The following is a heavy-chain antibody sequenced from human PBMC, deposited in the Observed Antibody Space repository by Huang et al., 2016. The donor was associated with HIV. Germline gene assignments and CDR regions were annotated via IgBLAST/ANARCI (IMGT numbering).Heavy chain of an antibody. CDR1: GGSIRSDNYY. Sequence: QLQLQESGPGLVKPSETLSLTCTVSGGSIRSDNYYWGWLRQPPGKVLEWIGSIYYSGSTYYNPSPKRRGTRTVDTSKNHFSLRMRAVTGADTAVYYCARLPGSITMIRGVITDPYWGQGTLVTVSS. D-gene: IGHD3-10*01. CDR3: ARLPGSITMIRGVITDPY. CDR2: IYYSGST. J-gene: IGHJ4*02. V-gene: IGHV4-39*02.